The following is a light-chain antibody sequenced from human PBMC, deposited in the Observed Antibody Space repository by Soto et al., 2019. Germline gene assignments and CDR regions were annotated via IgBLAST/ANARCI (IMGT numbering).Light chain of an antibody. Sequence: QSVLTQPASVSGSPGEAITISCTGTSSDVGAYDYVSWYQQHPDKAPKLIIYEVSHRPSGVSNRFSGSKSVNTATLTISGLQAEDEADYYCSSHTSSSTRVFGTGTKVTVL. CDR2: EVS. V-gene: IGLV2-14*03. J-gene: IGLJ1*01. CDR1: SSDVGAYDY. CDR3: SSHTSSSTRV.